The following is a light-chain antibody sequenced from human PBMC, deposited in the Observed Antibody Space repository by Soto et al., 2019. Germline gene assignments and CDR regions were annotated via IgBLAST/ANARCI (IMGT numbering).Light chain of an antibody. Sequence: SYELAQPPSVSVSPGQTASITCSGDKLGDKYACWYQQKPGQSPVLVIYQDSKRPSGIPERFSGSKSGNTATLTISGTQAMDEADYYCQAWDSSTPVVFGGGTKQTVL. CDR2: QDS. V-gene: IGLV3-1*01. CDR3: QAWDSSTPVV. CDR1: KLGDKY. J-gene: IGLJ2*01.